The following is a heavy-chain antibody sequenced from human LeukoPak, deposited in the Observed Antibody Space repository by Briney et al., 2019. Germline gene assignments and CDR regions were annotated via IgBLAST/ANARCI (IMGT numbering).Heavy chain of an antibody. CDR2: IYYSGST. Sequence: SETLSLTCTVSGGSISSYYWSWIRQPPGKGLEWIGYIYYSGSTNYNPPLKSRVTISVDTSKNQFSLKLRSVTAADTAVYYCARASYGLVHWFDPWGQGTLVTVSS. D-gene: IGHD5-18*01. V-gene: IGHV4-59*01. CDR1: GGSISSYY. J-gene: IGHJ5*02. CDR3: ARASYGLVHWFDP.